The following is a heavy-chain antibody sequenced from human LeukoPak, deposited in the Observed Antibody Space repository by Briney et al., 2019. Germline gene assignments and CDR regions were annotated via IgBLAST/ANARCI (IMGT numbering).Heavy chain of an antibody. D-gene: IGHD2-8*01. CDR1: GYTFTDYG. Sequence: ASVKVPCKASGYTFTDYGFTWVRQAPGQGLEWMGWISAKNGSTNYAQKLQGRVTMTTDTSTSTAYMELRSLSSDDTAVYYCARVNDIRSFDIWGQGTMVTVSS. CDR2: ISAKNGST. J-gene: IGHJ3*02. CDR3: ARVNDIRSFDI. V-gene: IGHV1-18*01.